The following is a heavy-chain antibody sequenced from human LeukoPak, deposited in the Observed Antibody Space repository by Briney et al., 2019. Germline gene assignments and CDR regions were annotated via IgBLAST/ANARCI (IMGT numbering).Heavy chain of an antibody. CDR3: ARDDCSTASCPYRTRFDP. V-gene: IGHV3-48*03. D-gene: IGHD2-2*01. CDR1: GFTFSSYE. CDR2: ISSSGSTI. Sequence: GGSLRLSCAASGFTFSSYEMNWVRQAPGKGLEWVSYISSSGSTIYYADSVKGRFTISRDNAKNSLYLQMNSLRAEDMAVYYCARDDCSTASCPYRTRFDPWGQGTLVTVSS. J-gene: IGHJ5*02.